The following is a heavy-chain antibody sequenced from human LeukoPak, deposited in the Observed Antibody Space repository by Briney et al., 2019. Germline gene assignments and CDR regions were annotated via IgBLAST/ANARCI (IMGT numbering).Heavy chain of an antibody. CDR1: GGSISSGGYY. CDR3: AREWLQSGVYFDY. Sequence: SETLSLTCTVSGGSISSGGYYWSWIRQHPGQGLEWIGYIYYSGSTYYNPSLKSRVTISVDTSKNQFSLKRSSVTAADTAVYYCAREWLQSGVYFDYWGQGTLVTVSS. D-gene: IGHD5-24*01. J-gene: IGHJ4*02. V-gene: IGHV4-31*03. CDR2: IYYSGST.